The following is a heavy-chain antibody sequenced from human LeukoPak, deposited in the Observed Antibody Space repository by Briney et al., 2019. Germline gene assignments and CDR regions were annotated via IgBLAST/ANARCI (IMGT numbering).Heavy chain of an antibody. CDR3: ARTSGWYYYYMDV. V-gene: IGHV4-34*01. J-gene: IGHJ6*03. D-gene: IGHD6-19*01. CDR1: GGSFSGYY. CDR2: INHSGST. Sequence: SETLSLTCAVYGGSFSGYYWSWIRQPPGKGLEWIGEINHSGSTNYNPSLKSRVTISVDTSKNQFSLELSSVTAADTAVYYCARTSGWYYYYMDVWGKGTTVTVSS.